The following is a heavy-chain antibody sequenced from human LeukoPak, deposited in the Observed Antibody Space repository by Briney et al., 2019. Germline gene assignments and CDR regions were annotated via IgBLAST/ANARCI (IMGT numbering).Heavy chain of an antibody. J-gene: IGHJ3*02. V-gene: IGHV3-23*01. CDR1: GFTFRSYA. CDR3: ATDNDVAFDI. D-gene: IGHD2-15*01. Sequence: GGSLRLSCAASGFTFRSYAMSWVRQAPGKGLEWVSAVSGSGGSTYYADSVKGRFTISRDNSKNTLYLQMNSLRAEDTAVYYCATDNDVAFDIWGQGTMVTVSS. CDR2: VSGSGGST.